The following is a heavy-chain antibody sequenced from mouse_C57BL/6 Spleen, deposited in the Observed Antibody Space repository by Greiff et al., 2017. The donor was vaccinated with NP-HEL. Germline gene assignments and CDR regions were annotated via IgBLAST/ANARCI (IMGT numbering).Heavy chain of an antibody. CDR2: INPGSGGT. D-gene: IGHD1-1*01. Sequence: VQLQQSGAELVRPGTSVKVSCKASGYAFTNYLIEWVKQRPGQGLEWIGVINPGSGGTNYNEKFKGKATLTADKSSSTAYMQLSSLTSEDSAVYFCARSSITTNYWGQGTTLTVSS. CDR3: ARSSITTNY. J-gene: IGHJ2*01. CDR1: GYAFTNYL. V-gene: IGHV1-54*01.